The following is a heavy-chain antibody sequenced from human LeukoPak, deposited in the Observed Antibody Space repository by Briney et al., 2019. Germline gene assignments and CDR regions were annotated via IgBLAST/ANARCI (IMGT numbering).Heavy chain of an antibody. Sequence: GASVKVSCKTSGYTFTDYYIHWVRQAPGQXLEWMGWINPKSGDTNTAQNFQGRVTMTRDTSISTAYMELRRLRSDDTAVYYCARVPVDVAAAPRRSYFDYWGQGTLVTVSS. D-gene: IGHD6-6*01. CDR2: INPKSGDT. CDR1: GYTFTDYY. CDR3: ARVPVDVAAAPRRSYFDY. J-gene: IGHJ4*02. V-gene: IGHV1-2*02.